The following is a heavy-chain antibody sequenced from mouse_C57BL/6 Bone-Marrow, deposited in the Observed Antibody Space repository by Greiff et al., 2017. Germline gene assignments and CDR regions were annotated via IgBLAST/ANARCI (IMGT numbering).Heavy chain of an antibody. Sequence: QVQLQQSGPELVKPGASVKISCKASGYAFSSSWMNWVKQRPGKGLEWIGRIYPGDGDTNYNGKLKGKATLTADKSSSTAYIQLSSLTSEDSAVYFCAKDYDYDGAWFAYWGQGTLVTVSA. CDR1: GYAFSSSW. CDR3: AKDYDYDGAWFAY. J-gene: IGHJ3*01. CDR2: IYPGDGDT. V-gene: IGHV1-82*01. D-gene: IGHD2-4*01.